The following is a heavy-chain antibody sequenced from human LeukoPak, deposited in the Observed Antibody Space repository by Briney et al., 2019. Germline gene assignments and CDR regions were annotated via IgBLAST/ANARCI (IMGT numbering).Heavy chain of an antibody. J-gene: IGHJ3*02. Sequence: GGSLRLSCAASGFTFSSYTMHWVRQAPGQGLEWVAVISYDGSNKYYADSVKGRFTISGDTSKNTLYLQMNSLRAEDTAVYYCAKESSDTLVMFAFDIWGQRTMVTVSS. V-gene: IGHV3-30-3*01. CDR1: GFTFSSYT. D-gene: IGHD3-9*01. CDR2: ISYDGSNK. CDR3: AKESSDTLVMFAFDI.